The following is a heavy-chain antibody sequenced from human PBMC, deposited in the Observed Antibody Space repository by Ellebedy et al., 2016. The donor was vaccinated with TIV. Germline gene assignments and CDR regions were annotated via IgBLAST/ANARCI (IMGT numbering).Heavy chain of an antibody. CDR3: ARGPLRYFDWVYYYHGMDV. D-gene: IGHD3-9*01. CDR1: GGSISTYY. CDR2: IYYSGYT. V-gene: IGHV4-59*08. Sequence: MPGGSLRLSCTVSGGSISTYYWSWIRQPPGQGLEWIGSIYYSGYTEYNPSLKSRVTISLDTSTDQFSLRLSSVTSADTAVYYCARGPLRYFDWVYYYHGMDVWGQGTTVTVSS. J-gene: IGHJ6*02.